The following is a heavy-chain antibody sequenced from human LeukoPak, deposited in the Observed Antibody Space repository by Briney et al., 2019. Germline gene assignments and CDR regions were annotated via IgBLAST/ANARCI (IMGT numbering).Heavy chain of an antibody. V-gene: IGHV3-23*01. CDR3: AKYYDSSTYYHFDS. Sequence: GGSLRLTCAASGFTFSSFAMSWVRQPPGKGLEWVSAIRAAGGRTDYADFVKGRLTISRDNSKNTVYLQMNSLRAEDTAVYYCAKYYDSSTYYHFDSWGQGTLVTVSS. D-gene: IGHD3-22*01. CDR1: GFTFSSFA. J-gene: IGHJ4*02. CDR2: IRAAGGRT.